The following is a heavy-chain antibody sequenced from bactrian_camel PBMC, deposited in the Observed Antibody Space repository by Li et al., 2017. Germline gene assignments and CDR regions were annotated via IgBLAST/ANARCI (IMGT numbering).Heavy chain of an antibody. V-gene: IGHV3S26*01. J-gene: IGHJ7*01. CDR2: MDSDGST. D-gene: IGHD2*01. CDR1: GFTYSNYC. Sequence: LVESGGGSVQPGGSLRLACTASGFTYSNYCMAWFRQVPGKGTEGVAAMDSDGSTSYAPFVKGRFTISRDYAKNTLYLQMNSLKPEDSAMYYCAADRKCGLMVGGLGAAAMDYWGKGTQVTVS.